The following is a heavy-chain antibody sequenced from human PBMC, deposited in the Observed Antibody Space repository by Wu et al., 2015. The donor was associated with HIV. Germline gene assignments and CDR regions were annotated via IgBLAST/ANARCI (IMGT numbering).Heavy chain of an antibody. V-gene: IGHV1-2*06. CDR3: ARGLGLSKPLDS. J-gene: IGHJ4*02. CDR1: GYSFSGYY. D-gene: IGHD3/OR15-3a*01. Sequence: QVQLVQSGAEVKKPGASVKVSCKASGYSFSGYYMNWVRQAPGQGLEWLGRINPNSRSTDYAQGFQGKVILTSDTSISTAYMDLSRLTFADTAVYFCARGLGLSKPLDSWGQGNTGHRLL. CDR2: INPNSRST.